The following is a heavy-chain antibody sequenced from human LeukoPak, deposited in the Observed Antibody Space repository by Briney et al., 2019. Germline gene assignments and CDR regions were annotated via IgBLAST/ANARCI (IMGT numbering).Heavy chain of an antibody. D-gene: IGHD6-13*01. V-gene: IGHV3-74*01. CDR1: GFTFSSYW. CDR3: ARVDTGSTWRFDY. Sequence: PGGSLRLSCAASGFTFSSYWMHWVRQAPGKGLVWVSRINSGGSNTTYADSVKGRFTISRDDAKNTLYLQMNSLRAEDTAVYYCARVDTGSTWRFDYWGQGTLVTVSS. J-gene: IGHJ4*02. CDR2: INSGGSNT.